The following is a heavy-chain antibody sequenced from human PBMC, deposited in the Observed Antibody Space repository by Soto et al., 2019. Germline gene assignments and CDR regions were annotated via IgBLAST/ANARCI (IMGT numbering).Heavy chain of an antibody. D-gene: IGHD2-2*01. CDR1: GGSISSSSYY. V-gene: IGHV4-39*01. CDR2: IYYSGNT. CDR3: SASEVVLEPAARHNWFDY. J-gene: IGHJ5*01. Sequence: SETLSLTCTVSGGSISSSSYYWGWIRQPPGKGLEWIGSIYYSGNTYYTPSLKSRVTISVDTSKNQFSLKLSSVTAADTAVYYYSASEVVLEPAARHNWFDYWRQGTLVTVSS.